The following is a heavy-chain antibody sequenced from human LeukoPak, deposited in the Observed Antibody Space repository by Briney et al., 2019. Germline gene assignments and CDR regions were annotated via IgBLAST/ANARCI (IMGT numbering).Heavy chain of an antibody. CDR3: ARHRARMITLGGVPYFDY. J-gene: IGHJ4*02. V-gene: IGHV5-51*01. D-gene: IGHD3-16*01. CDR2: IYPGDSDT. CDR1: GYSFTNYW. Sequence: GESLKISCKGSGYSFTNYWIGWVRQIPGKGLEWMGIIYPGDSDTRYSPSFQGQVTISADKSISTAYLQWSSLKASDTAMYYCARHRARMITLGGVPYFDYWGQGTLVTVSS.